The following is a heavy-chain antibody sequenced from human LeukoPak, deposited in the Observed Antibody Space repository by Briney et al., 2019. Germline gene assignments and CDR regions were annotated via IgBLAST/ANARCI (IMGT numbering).Heavy chain of an antibody. D-gene: IGHD1-26*01. CDR1: GGSISSYY. J-gene: IGHJ4*02. CDR3: ARVSGSYPSNIDY. CDR2: IYYSGST. Sequence: SETLSLTCTVSGGSISSYYWSWIRQPPGKGLEWIGSIYYSGSTYYNPSLKSRVTISVDTSKNQFSLKLSSVTAADTAVYYCARVSGSYPSNIDYWGQGTLVTVSS. V-gene: IGHV4-59*12.